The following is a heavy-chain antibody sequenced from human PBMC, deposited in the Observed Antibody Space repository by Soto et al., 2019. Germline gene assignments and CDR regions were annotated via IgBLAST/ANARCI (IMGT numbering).Heavy chain of an antibody. CDR1: GFTFSGSA. CDR3: TRLSGSGTYYYYGMDV. CDR2: IRSKANSYAT. Sequence: PGGSLRLSCAASGFTFSGSAIRWVRQASGKGLEWVGRIRSKANSYATAYAASVKGRFTISRDDSKNTAYLQMNSLKTEDTAVYYCTRLSGSGTYYYYGMDVWGQGTTVTVPS. J-gene: IGHJ6*02. V-gene: IGHV3-73*01. D-gene: IGHD3-10*01.